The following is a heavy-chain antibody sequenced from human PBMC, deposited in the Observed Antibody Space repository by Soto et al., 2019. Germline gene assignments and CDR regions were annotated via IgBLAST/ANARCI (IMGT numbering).Heavy chain of an antibody. J-gene: IGHJ3*02. V-gene: IGHV1-69*01. D-gene: IGHD3-22*01. CDR3: ARDTYYYDSSGYYKGAFDI. Sequence: QVQLVQSGAEVKKPGSSVKVSCKASGGTFSSYAISWVRQAPGQGLEWMGGIIPIFGTANYAQKFQGRVTITEDESTSTAYMELSSLRSEDTAVYYCARDTYYYDSSGYYKGAFDIWGQGTMVTVSS. CDR2: IIPIFGTA. CDR1: GGTFSSYA.